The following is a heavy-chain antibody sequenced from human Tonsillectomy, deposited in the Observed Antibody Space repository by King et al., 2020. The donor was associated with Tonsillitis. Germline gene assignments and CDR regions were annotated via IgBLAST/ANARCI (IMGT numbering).Heavy chain of an antibody. CDR1: EFTLSSYA. Sequence: VQLVEPGGGVVQPGRSLRLSCAASEFTLSSYAMHWVRQAPGKGLECVAVMSFDGNYKHYTDSVKGRFTISRDNSKNTLYLQMNSLRAADTAVYYCARSISAYDAFDYWGQGTLVTVSS. V-gene: IGHV3-30*04. D-gene: IGHD5-12*01. CDR3: ARSISAYDAFDY. J-gene: IGHJ4*02. CDR2: MSFDGNYK.